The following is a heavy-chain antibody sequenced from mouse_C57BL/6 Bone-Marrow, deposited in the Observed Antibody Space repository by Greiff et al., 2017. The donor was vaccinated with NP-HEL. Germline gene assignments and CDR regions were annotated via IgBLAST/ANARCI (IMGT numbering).Heavy chain of an antibody. CDR3: ARRHYDYDEYYFDY. Sequence: QVQLQQSGAELARPGASVKLSCKASGYTFTSYGISWVKQRTGQGLEWIGEIYPRSGSTYYNEKFKGKATLTADKSSSTAYMELRRLSSEDSAVDFCARRHYDYDEYYFDYWGQGTTLTVSS. D-gene: IGHD2-4*01. CDR1: GYTFTSYG. CDR2: IYPRSGST. J-gene: IGHJ2*01. V-gene: IGHV1-81*01.